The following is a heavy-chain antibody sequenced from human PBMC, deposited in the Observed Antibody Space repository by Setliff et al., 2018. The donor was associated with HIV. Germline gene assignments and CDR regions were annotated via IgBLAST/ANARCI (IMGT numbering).Heavy chain of an antibody. D-gene: IGHD3-3*01. V-gene: IGHV5-10-1*01. J-gene: IGHJ3*02. Sequence: PGESLKISCKGSGYSFTNYWISWVRQMPGKGLEWMGRIDPSDSYTNYSPSFQGHVTISRDNAENSLYLQLNRLRVGDSAIYYCTRSPSYYDFWSGYSDDAFDIWGQGTMVTVSS. CDR3: TRSPSYYDFWSGYSDDAFDI. CDR2: IDPSDSYT. CDR1: GYSFTNYW.